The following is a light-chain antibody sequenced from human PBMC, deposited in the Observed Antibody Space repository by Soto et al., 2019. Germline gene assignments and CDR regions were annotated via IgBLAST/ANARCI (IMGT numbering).Light chain of an antibody. CDR2: EVS. CDR3: TSFTSGSPWV. J-gene: IGLJ3*02. Sequence: QSVLTQPASVSGSPGQSITISCTGTSSDVGGYNYVSWFQQHPGKAPKRNIYEVSNRPSGVSNRFSGSKSGYTASLTIAELVAEDEAEYYCTSFTSGSPWVFGGGTKVTVL. CDR1: SSDVGGYNY. V-gene: IGLV2-14*03.